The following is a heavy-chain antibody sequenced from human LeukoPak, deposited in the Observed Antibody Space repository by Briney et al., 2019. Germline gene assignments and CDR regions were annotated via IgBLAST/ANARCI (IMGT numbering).Heavy chain of an antibody. CDR2: INHSGST. J-gene: IGHJ4*02. Sequence: ASETLSLTCAVYGGSFSGYYWSWIRQPPGKGLEWIGEINHSGSTNYNPSLKSRVTISVGTSKNQFSLKLSSVTAADTAVYYCARGKITGTSQYWGQGTLVTVSS. CDR1: GGSFSGYY. CDR3: ARGKITGTSQY. D-gene: IGHD1-7*01. V-gene: IGHV4-34*01.